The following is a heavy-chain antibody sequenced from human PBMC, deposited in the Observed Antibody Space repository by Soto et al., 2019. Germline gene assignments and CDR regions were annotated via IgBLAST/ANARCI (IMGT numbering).Heavy chain of an antibody. CDR1: GLTFSSYA. CDR3: VGGYSGYDVDY. Sequence: GGSLRLSCAASGLTFSSYAMSWVRQAPGKGLEWVSGISGSGGSTHYADSVKGRFTISRDNSKNTLYLQMNSLRAEDTAVYYCVGGYSGYDVDYWGQGTLVTVSS. D-gene: IGHD5-12*01. CDR2: ISGSGGST. V-gene: IGHV3-23*01. J-gene: IGHJ4*02.